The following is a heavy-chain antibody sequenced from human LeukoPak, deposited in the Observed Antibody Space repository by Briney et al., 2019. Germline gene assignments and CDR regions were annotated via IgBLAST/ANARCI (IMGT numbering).Heavy chain of an antibody. CDR3: ARDVAHYYDSSGLDY. J-gene: IGHJ4*02. D-gene: IGHD3-22*01. V-gene: IGHV3-30*04. CDR2: ISYDGSNK. CDR1: GFTFSSYA. Sequence: GGSLRLSCAASGFTFSSYAMHWVRQAPGKGLEWVAVISYDGSNKYYADSVKGRFTISRDNAKNSLYLQMNSLRAEDTAVYYCARDVAHYYDSSGLDYWGQGTLVTVSS.